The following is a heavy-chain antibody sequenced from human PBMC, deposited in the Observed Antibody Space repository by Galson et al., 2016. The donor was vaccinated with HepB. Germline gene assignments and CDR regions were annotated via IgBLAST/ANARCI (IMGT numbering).Heavy chain of an antibody. Sequence: SLRLSCAASGFTFSSYSMNWVRQAPGKGLVWVSSIGSNNRYIYYADSVRGRFTISRDNAKRSLYLQMNSLRAEDTAVYYCAGWYLGYRFYGMDVWGQGTTVTVSS. D-gene: IGHD6-19*01. V-gene: IGHV3-21*01. CDR2: IGSNNRYI. CDR1: GFTFSSYS. CDR3: AGWYLGYRFYGMDV. J-gene: IGHJ6*02.